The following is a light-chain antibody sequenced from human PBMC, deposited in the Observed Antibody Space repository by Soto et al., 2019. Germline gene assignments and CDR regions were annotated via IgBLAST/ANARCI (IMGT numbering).Light chain of an antibody. J-gene: IGKJ5*01. V-gene: IGKV1-33*01. CDR3: QQYDILPIT. CDR1: QDINIY. Sequence: PIAPPPSFPFSSVWGRGTIPSPATQDINIYLNWYQQKPGKAPNLLIYDASNLEIGVPSRFSGSGSGTHFTFTISSLQTEDIGTYYCQQYDILPITFGRGTRLEIK. CDR2: DAS.